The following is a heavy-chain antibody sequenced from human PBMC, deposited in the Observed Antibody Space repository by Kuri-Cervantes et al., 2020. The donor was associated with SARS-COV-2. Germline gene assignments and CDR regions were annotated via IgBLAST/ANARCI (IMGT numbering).Heavy chain of an antibody. CDR2: MNPNSGNT. D-gene: IGHD4-11*01. CDR3: ARDSHDYSTIKYYFDY. V-gene: IGHV1-8*01. J-gene: IGHJ4*02. CDR1: GYTFTSYD. Sequence: ASVKVSCKASGYTFTSYDINWVRQATGQGLEWMGWMNPNSGNTGYAQKFQGRVTMTRNTSISTAYMELSSLRSEDTAVYYCARDSHDYSTIKYYFDYWGQGTLVTVSS.